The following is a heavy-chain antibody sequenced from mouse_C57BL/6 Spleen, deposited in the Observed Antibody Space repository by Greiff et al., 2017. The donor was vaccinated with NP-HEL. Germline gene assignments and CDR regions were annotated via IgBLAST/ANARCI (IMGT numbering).Heavy chain of an antibody. CDR1: GFTFSDYG. J-gene: IGHJ2*01. V-gene: IGHV5-17*01. CDR2: ISSGSSTI. CDR3: ARDTTVVGDY. Sequence: EVQLQESGGGLVKPGGSLKLSCAASGFTFSDYGMHWVRQAPEKGLEWVAYISSGSSTIYYADTVKGRFTISRDNAKNTLFLQMTSLRSEDTAMYYCARDTTVVGDYWGQGTTLTVSS. D-gene: IGHD1-1*01.